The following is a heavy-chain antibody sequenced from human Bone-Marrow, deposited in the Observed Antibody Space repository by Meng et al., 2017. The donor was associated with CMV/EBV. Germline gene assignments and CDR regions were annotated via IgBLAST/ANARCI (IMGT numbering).Heavy chain of an antibody. CDR1: GGSISSSSYY. CDR2: IYYRGST. D-gene: IGHD7-27*01. Sequence: SETLSLTCTVSGGSISSSSYYWGWIRQPPGKGLEWIGSIYYRGSTFYNPSLKSRVTISVDTSRNQFSLKVNSVTAADTAVYYCARETGPTGYFWGQGTLVTVSS. J-gene: IGHJ4*02. V-gene: IGHV4-39*07. CDR3: ARETGPTGYF.